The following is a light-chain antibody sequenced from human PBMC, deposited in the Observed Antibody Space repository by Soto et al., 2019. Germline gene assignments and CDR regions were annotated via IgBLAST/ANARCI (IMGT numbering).Light chain of an antibody. V-gene: IGLV2-14*01. J-gene: IGLJ1*01. CDR1: SSDVGGYNY. CDR2: DVS. CDR3: SSNTSSSTYV. Sequence: QSVLTQPASVSGSPGQSITISCTGTSSDVGGYNYVSWYQQHPGKAPKLMIYDVSNRPSGVSNRFSGSESGNTASLTISGLQAEDEADYYCSSNTSSSTYVFGTGPKATVL.